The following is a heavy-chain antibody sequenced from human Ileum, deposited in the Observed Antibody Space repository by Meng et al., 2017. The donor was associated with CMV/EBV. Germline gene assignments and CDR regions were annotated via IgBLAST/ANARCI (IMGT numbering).Heavy chain of an antibody. CDR1: PSTRGVG. J-gene: IGHJ4*01. Sequence: PSTRGVGVAWIRQPPGKALECLGIIYWDDDKRYNPSLTSRLSITKDTSKNQVVLTMTNMDPVDTATYYCAHRLPGVGSGWDSGVFDYWGHGTLVTVSS. D-gene: IGHD2-15*01. CDR3: AHRLPGVGSGWDSGVFDY. CDR2: IYWDDDK. V-gene: IGHV2-5*02.